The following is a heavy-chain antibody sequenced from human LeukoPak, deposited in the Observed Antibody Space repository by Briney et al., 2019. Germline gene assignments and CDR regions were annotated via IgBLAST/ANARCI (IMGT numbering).Heavy chain of an antibody. J-gene: IGHJ4*02. CDR2: ISDRGSRT. CDR1: GITLSNYG. Sequence: GGSLRLSCAVSGITLSNYGMSWVRQAPGKGLEWVAGISDRGSRTNYADSVKGRFTISTDHPKNTLYLQMNSLRAEDTAVYYCAKDRYDRALDYWGQGTLVTVSS. CDR3: AKDRYDRALDY. D-gene: IGHD3-22*01. V-gene: IGHV3-23*01.